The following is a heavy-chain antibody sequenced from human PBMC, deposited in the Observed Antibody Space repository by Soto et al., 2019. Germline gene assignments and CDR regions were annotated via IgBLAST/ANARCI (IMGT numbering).Heavy chain of an antibody. Sequence: SETLSLTCTVSGGSVSSGSYYWSWIRQPPGKGLEWIGYIYYSGSTNYNPSLKSRVTISVDTPKNQFSLKLGAVTAADTAVYYCARESSGHRFGEYGVYFDYWGQRTLVTVSS. CDR1: GGSVSSGSYY. CDR3: ARESSGHRFGEYGVYFDY. CDR2: IYYSGST. J-gene: IGHJ4*02. V-gene: IGHV4-61*01. D-gene: IGHD3-10*01.